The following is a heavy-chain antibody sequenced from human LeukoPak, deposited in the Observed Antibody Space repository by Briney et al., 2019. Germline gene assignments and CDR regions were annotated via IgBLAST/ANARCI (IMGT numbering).Heavy chain of an antibody. V-gene: IGHV4-59*08. CDR1: GGSISSYY. CDR2: IYYSGST. D-gene: IGHD6-19*01. Sequence: SETLSLTCTVSGGSISSYYWSWIRQPPGKGLEWIGYIYYSGSTNYNPSLKSRVTISVDTPKNQFSLKLSSVTAADTAVYYCARHVWNSSGLYFDYWGQGTLVTVSS. J-gene: IGHJ4*02. CDR3: ARHVWNSSGLYFDY.